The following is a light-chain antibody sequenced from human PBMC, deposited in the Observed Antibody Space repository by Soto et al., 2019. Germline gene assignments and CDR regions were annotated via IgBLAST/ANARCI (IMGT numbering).Light chain of an antibody. V-gene: IGLV2-14*01. CDR1: SSDVGNYNY. J-gene: IGLJ1*01. CDR3: TSYTSYSTYV. Sequence: QSALTQPASVSGSPGQSITIACTGTSSDVGNYNYVSWYQQHPGKAPKLMIYEVSNRPSGVSYRFSGSQSGNTASLTISGLQAEDEPDYYCTSYTSYSTYVFGTGTQLTVL. CDR2: EVS.